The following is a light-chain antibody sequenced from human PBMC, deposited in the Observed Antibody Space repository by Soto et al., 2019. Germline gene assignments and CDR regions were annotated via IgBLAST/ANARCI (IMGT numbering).Light chain of an antibody. V-gene: IGLV1-44*01. CDR1: SGDIGSYNR. CDR3: AAWDDSLNGRV. CDR2: SNN. Sequence: QSALTQPASVSGSPGQSITISFTGTSGDIGSYNRVSWYQQLPGTAPKLLIYSNNQRPSGVPDRFSGSKSGTSASLAISGLQSEDEADYYCAAWDDSLNGRVFGTGTKVTVL. J-gene: IGLJ1*01.